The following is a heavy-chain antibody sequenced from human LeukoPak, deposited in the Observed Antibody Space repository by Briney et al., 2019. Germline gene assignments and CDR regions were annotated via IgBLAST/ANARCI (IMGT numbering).Heavy chain of an antibody. V-gene: IGHV4-31*03. CDR2: IYYRGGT. J-gene: IGHJ4*02. CDR1: GGSISNGAYY. Sequence: SETLSLTCTVSGGSISNGAYYWSWIRQPPGKGLEWIGYIYYRGGTYYNPSLKSRVTISVDTSKNQFSLKLSSVTAADTAVYYCAREISRMYYFDYWGQGTLVTVSS. CDR3: AREISRMYYFDY. D-gene: IGHD3-3*01.